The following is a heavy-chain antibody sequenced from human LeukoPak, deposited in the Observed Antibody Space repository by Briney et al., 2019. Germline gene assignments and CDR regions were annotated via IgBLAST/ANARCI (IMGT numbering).Heavy chain of an antibody. J-gene: IGHJ3*02. Sequence: PSETLSLTCTVSGDSISSSSYYWGWFRQPPGKGLEWIGTMYYSGSTHYNPSLKSRVTISVDTSKNQFSLKLSSVTAADTAVYYCAREGFGYSSRAIWGQGTMVTVSS. CDR1: GDSISSSSYY. CDR2: MYYSGST. D-gene: IGHD5-18*01. CDR3: AREGFGYSSRAI. V-gene: IGHV4-39*02.